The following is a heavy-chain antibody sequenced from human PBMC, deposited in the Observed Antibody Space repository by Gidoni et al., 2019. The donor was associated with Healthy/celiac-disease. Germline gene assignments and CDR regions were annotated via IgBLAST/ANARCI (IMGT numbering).Heavy chain of an antibody. CDR2: FDPEDGET. V-gene: IGHV1-24*01. D-gene: IGHD3-10*01. J-gene: IGHJ3*02. CDR1: GYTLTELS. CDR3: ATTGGRITMVRGVIPLGAFDI. Sequence: QVQLVQSGAEVKKPGASVTVSCKVSGYTLTELSMPWVRQAPGKGLEWMGGFDPEDGETIYAQKFQGRVTMTEDTSTDTAYMELSSLRSEDTAVYYCATTGGRITMVRGVIPLGAFDIWGQGTMVTVSS.